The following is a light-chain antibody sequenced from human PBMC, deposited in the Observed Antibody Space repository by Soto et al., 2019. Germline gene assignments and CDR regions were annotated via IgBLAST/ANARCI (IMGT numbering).Light chain of an antibody. CDR3: QQYNNWYT. V-gene: IGKV1-5*03. CDR2: KAS. Sequence: DIQMTQSPSTLSASVGDRVTITCRASQSINSWLAWYQQKPGKAPKLLIYKASSLESGVPSRFSGSESGTEFTLTISSLQPDDFATYYCQQYNNWYTFGQGTKLEIK. CDR1: QSINSW. J-gene: IGKJ2*01.